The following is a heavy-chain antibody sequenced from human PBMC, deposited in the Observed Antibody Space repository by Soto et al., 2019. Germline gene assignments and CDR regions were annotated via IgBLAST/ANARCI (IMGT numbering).Heavy chain of an antibody. CDR3: ARDAGSGSYYPFDY. D-gene: IGHD3-10*01. V-gene: IGHV1-18*01. Sequence: QVPLVQSGAEVKKPGASVKVSCKASGYTFTNYGINWVRQAPGQGLEWMGWISAYNGDTNYPQKLQGRVTMTTDTSTSTAYMELRRLRSDDTAVYYCARDAGSGSYYPFDYWGQGTLVTVSS. J-gene: IGHJ4*02. CDR1: GYTFTNYG. CDR2: ISAYNGDT.